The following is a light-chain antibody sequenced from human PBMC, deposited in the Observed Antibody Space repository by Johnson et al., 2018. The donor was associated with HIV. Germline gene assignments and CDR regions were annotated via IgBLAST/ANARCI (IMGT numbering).Light chain of an antibody. V-gene: IGLV1-51*01. CDR1: SSNIGNNY. CDR3: GTWDSSLRVGF. Sequence: QSILTQPPSMSAAPGQKVTISCSGSSSNIGNNYVSWYQQLPGTAPKLLIYDNNKRPSGIPDRFSGSKSGTSATLGITGLQTGDEADDYCGTWDSSLRVGFFGTGTKVTVL. J-gene: IGLJ1*01. CDR2: DNN.